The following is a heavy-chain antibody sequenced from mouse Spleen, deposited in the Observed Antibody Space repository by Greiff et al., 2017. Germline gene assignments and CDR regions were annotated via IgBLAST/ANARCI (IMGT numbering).Heavy chain of an antibody. Sequence: DVMLVESGGGLVQPGGSRKLSCAASGFTFSSFGMHWVRQAPEKGLEWVAYISSGSSTIYYADTVKGRFTISRDNPKNTLFLQMTSLRSEDTAMYYCARSRGYPLFDYWGQGTTLTVSS. D-gene: IGHD6-1*01. J-gene: IGHJ2*01. CDR2: ISSGSSTI. CDR3: ARSRGYPLFDY. V-gene: IGHV5-17*02. CDR1: GFTFSSFG.